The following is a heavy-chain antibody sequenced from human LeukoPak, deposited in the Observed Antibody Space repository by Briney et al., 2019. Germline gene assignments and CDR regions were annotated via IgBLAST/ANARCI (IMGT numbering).Heavy chain of an antibody. Sequence: GASVKVSCKASGYTFTSYGISWVRQAPGQGLEWMGWISAYNGNTNYAQKLQGRVAMTTDTSTTTAYMELRSLRSDDTAVYYCAREVLGLPFVYWGQGTLVTVSS. D-gene: IGHD3-16*01. CDR3: AREVLGLPFVY. CDR1: GYTFTSYG. V-gene: IGHV1-18*01. CDR2: ISAYNGNT. J-gene: IGHJ4*02.